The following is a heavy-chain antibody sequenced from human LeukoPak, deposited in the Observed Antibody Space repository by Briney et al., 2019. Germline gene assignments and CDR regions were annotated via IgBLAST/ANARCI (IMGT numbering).Heavy chain of an antibody. Sequence: PGGSLRLSCAASGFTFSSYAMSWVRQAPGKGLEWVSAISGSGGSTDYADSVKGRFTISRDNLKSTLYLQMNSLRAEDTAVYYCARGPAGYNWGQGTLVTFSS. CDR2: ISGSGGST. V-gene: IGHV3-23*01. D-gene: IGHD1-1*01. CDR1: GFTFSSYA. CDR3: ARGPAGYN. J-gene: IGHJ4*02.